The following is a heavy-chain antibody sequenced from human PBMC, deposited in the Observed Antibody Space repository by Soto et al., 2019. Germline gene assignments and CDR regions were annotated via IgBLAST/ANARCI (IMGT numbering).Heavy chain of an antibody. CDR2: IYYSGYT. CDR3: ARHGLGATLGWFDP. Sequence: SETLSLTCTVSGGSTSSSSYYWGWIRQPPGKGLEWIGSIYYSGYTYYNPSLKSRVTISVDTSKNQFSLKLSSVTAADTAVYYCARHGLGATLGWFDPCGQGTLVTVSS. CDR1: GGSTSSSSYY. V-gene: IGHV4-39*01. J-gene: IGHJ5*02. D-gene: IGHD1-26*01.